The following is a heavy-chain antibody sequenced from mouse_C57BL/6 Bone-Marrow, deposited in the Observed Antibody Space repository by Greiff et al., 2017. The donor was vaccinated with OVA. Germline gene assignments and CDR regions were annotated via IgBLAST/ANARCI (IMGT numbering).Heavy chain of an antibody. D-gene: IGHD2-1*01. V-gene: IGHV1-81*01. CDR2: IYPRSGNS. CDR3: AREGKKLLYWRYFDV. J-gene: IGHJ1*03. Sequence: LVESGAELARPGASVKLSCKASGYTFTSYGISWVKQRTGQGLEWIGEIYPRSGNSYYNEKFKGKATLTADKSSSTAYMELRSLTSEDSAVDVCAREGKKLLYWRYFDVGGTGTTVTVSS. CDR1: GYTFTSYG.